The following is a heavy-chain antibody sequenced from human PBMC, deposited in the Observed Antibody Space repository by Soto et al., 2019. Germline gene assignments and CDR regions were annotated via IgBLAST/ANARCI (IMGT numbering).Heavy chain of an antibody. Sequence: GGSLRLSCAASGLTFNNYAMSWVRQAPGKGLEWVSAISAFGGNTYYADSVKGRFNISRDNAKNTLYLQMNSLRGEDTALYYCAKASIRGVSFYFDYWGQGALVTVSS. V-gene: IGHV3-23*01. CDR3: AKASIRGVSFYFDY. J-gene: IGHJ4*02. D-gene: IGHD3-10*01. CDR1: GLTFNNYA. CDR2: ISAFGGNT.